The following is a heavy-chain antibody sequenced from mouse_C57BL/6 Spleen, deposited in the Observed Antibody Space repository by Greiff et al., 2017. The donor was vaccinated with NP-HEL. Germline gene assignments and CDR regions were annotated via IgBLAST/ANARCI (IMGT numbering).Heavy chain of an antibody. V-gene: IGHV1-50*01. CDR2: IDPSDSYT. Sequence: QVQLQQPGAELVKPGASVKLSCKASGYTFTSYWMQWVKPRPGQGLEWIGEIDPSDSYTNYNQKFKGKATLTVDTSSSTAYMQLSSLTSEDSAVYYCARRGVYYDYDEAYWGQGTLVTVSA. CDR3: ARRGVYYDYDEAY. J-gene: IGHJ3*01. CDR1: GYTFTSYW. D-gene: IGHD2-4*01.